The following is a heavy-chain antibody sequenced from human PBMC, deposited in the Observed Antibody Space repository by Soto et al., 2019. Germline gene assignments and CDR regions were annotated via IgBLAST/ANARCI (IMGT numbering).Heavy chain of an antibody. CDR3: AREKGASRYYFGLDV. CDR1: GFTFSSYG. Sequence: QVQLVESGGGVVQPGRSLSLSCAASGFTFSSYGMHWVRQAPGKGLEWVAVIWFNGRNKYYADSVKGRFTISRDNSKNTLYLQMRSLRAEDTAVYYCAREKGASRYYFGLDVWGQGTTVTVSS. J-gene: IGHJ6*02. D-gene: IGHD2-2*01. V-gene: IGHV3-33*01. CDR2: IWFNGRNK.